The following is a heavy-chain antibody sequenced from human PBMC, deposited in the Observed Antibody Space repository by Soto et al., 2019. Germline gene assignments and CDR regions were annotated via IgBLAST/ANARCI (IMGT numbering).Heavy chain of an antibody. CDR3: AKVVRRAVDAFDI. Sequence: GGSLRLSCAASGFTFSSYAMSWVRQAPGKGLEWGSAISGSGGSTYYADSVKGRFTISRDNSKNTLYLQMNSLRAEDTAVYYCAKVVRRAVDAFDIWGQGTMVTVSS. CDR1: GFTFSSYA. D-gene: IGHD2-8*01. J-gene: IGHJ3*02. CDR2: ISGSGGST. V-gene: IGHV3-23*01.